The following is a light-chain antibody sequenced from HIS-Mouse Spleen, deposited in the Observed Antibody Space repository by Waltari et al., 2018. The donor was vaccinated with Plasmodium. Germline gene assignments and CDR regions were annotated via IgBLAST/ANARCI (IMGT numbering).Light chain of an antibody. CDR2: GAS. CDR1: QSVSSSY. Sequence: EIVLTQSPGTLSLSPGVRATLSCRASQSVSSSYLAWYQQKPGQAPRLLIYGASSRAPGIPDRFSGSGSGTDFTLTISRLEPEDFAVYYCQQYGSSPPLTFGGGTKVEIK. CDR3: QQYGSSPPLT. J-gene: IGKJ4*01. V-gene: IGKV3-20*01.